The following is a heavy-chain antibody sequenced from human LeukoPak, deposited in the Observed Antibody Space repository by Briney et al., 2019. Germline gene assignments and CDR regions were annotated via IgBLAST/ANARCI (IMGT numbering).Heavy chain of an antibody. V-gene: IGHV3-23*01. CDR2: ITGGGEST. Sequence: GGSLRLSCAASGFTFEASAMGWVRQAPGKGLEWVAVITGGGESTYYADSVKGRFTISRDNSKKTLFLQVNSLRAEDTAVYFCAKNIRDQLLRGFNYWGQGIVVTVSS. D-gene: IGHD2-2*01. CDR3: AKNIRDQLLRGFNY. CDR1: GFTFEASA. J-gene: IGHJ4*02.